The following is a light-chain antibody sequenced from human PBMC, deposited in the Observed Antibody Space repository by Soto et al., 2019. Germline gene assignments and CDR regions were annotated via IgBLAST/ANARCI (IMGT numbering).Light chain of an antibody. CDR1: QSISTR. J-gene: IGKJ1*01. V-gene: IGKV1-5*03. CDR2: KAS. Sequence: DIQMTQSPSTLSASVGDRVTITCRASQSISTRLAWYQQKPGRAPNLLIYKASDLKTGVPSRFSGSGSGTAFTLSITTLQPDDFATYYCQHSRTFGQGTKVEIK. CDR3: QHSRT.